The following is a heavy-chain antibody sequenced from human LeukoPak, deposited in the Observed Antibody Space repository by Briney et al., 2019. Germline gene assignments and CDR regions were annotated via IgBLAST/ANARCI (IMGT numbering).Heavy chain of an antibody. J-gene: IGHJ4*02. V-gene: IGHV4-39*01. CDR2: IYYSGST. D-gene: IGHD6-13*01. Sequence: SETLSLTCTVSGGSISSSSYYWGWIRQPPGKGLEWIGSIYYSGSTYYNPSLKSRVTISVDTSKNQFSLKLSSVTAADTAVYYCASHIAAAGNGFDYWGQGTLVTVSS. CDR3: ASHIAAAGNGFDY. CDR1: GGSISSSSYY.